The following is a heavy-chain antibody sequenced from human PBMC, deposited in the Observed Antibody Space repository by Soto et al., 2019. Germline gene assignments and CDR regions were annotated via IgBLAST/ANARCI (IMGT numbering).Heavy chain of an antibody. CDR1: DGSFSGYY. D-gene: IGHD4-17*01. V-gene: IGHV4-34*01. CDR3: AREGWYGDTYYFDY. CDR2: INHSGST. J-gene: IGHJ4*02. Sequence: SETLSLTCAVYDGSFSGYYWSWIRQPPGKGLEWIGEINHSGSTNYNPSLKSRVTISVDTSKNQFSLNLSSVTAADTAVYYCAREGWYGDTYYFDYWGQGTLVTVSS.